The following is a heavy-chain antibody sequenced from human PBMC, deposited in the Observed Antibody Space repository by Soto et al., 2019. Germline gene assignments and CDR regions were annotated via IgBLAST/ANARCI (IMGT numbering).Heavy chain of an antibody. CDR2: ISSISTYI. CDR1: GFTFSAYT. CDR3: ARVHIAARDH. Sequence: EVQLVESGGGLVKPGGSLRLSCAVSGFTFSAYTMSWVRQPPGKGLEWVATISSISTYIKYADSVKGRFTISRDNAKNSLYLQMDSLSVEDTAVYYCARVHIAARDHWGQGTLVTVSS. J-gene: IGHJ4*02. D-gene: IGHD6-6*01. V-gene: IGHV3-21*01.